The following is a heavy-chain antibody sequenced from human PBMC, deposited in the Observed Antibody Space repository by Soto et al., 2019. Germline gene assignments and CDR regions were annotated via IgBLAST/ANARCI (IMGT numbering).Heavy chain of an antibody. CDR1: GGSISSYY. Sequence: PSETLSLTCTVSGGSISSYYWSWTRQPPGKGLEWIGYIYYSGSTNYNPSLKSRVTISVDTSKNQFSLELSSLRSEDTAVYYCAAPDYDSSGTTRGPSAFDIWGQGTMVTVSS. V-gene: IGHV4-59*01. J-gene: IGHJ3*02. CDR2: IYYSGST. D-gene: IGHD3-22*01. CDR3: AAPDYDSSGTTRGPSAFDI.